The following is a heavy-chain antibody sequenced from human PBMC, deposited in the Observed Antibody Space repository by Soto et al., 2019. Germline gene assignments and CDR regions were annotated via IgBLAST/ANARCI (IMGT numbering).Heavy chain of an antibody. CDR2: ITPIFGTA. V-gene: IGHV1-69*01. CDR3: ARSQDSSGYWNNCFDP. J-gene: IGHJ5*02. CDR1: GGTFSTYT. Sequence: QVQLVQSGAEVKKPGSSVKVSCKASGGTFSTYTITWVRQAPGQGLEWMGGITPIFGTANYPQKFQGRVTITADESTSTAYMEMSSLRSEDTAVYYCARSQDSSGYWNNCFDPWGQGTLVTVSS. D-gene: IGHD3-22*01.